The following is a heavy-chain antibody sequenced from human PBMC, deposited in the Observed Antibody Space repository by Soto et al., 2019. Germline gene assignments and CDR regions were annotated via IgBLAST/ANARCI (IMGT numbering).Heavy chain of an antibody. D-gene: IGHD3-10*01. V-gene: IGHV1-18*01. CDR1: GYTFTAYS. Sequence: ASVKVSCKASGYTFTAYSIHWVRQAPGQGLEWMGWISAYNGNTNYAQKLQGRVTMTTDTSTSTAYMELRSLRSDDTAVYYCARDLYGSGNDAFDIWGQGTMVTVSS. CDR2: ISAYNGNT. J-gene: IGHJ3*02. CDR3: ARDLYGSGNDAFDI.